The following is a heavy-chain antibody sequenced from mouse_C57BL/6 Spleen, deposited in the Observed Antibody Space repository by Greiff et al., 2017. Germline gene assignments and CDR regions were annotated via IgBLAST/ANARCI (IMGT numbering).Heavy chain of an antibody. CDR3: ARNGDYDAWFAY. V-gene: IGHV2-2*01. Sequence: VQLQESGPGLVQPSQSLSITCTVSGFSLTSYGVHWVRQSPGKGLEWLGVIWSGGSTDYNAAFISRLSISKDNSKSQVFFKMNSLQAEDTAIYYCARNGDYDAWFAYWGQGTLVTVSA. CDR2: IWSGGST. D-gene: IGHD2-4*01. CDR1: GFSLTSYG. J-gene: IGHJ3*01.